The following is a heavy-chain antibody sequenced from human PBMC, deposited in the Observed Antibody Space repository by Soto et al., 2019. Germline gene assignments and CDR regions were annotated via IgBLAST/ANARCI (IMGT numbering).Heavy chain of an antibody. CDR3: ALPLPSLGSSGWYALPGMDV. D-gene: IGHD6-19*01. J-gene: IGHJ6*02. CDR2: ISSSSSTI. Sequence: GGSLRLSCAASGFTFSSYSMNWVRQAPGKGLEWVSYISSSSSTIYYADSVKGRFTISRDNAKNSLYLQMNSLRDEDTAVYYCALPLPSLGSSGWYALPGMDVWGQGTTVTVSS. CDR1: GFTFSSYS. V-gene: IGHV3-48*02.